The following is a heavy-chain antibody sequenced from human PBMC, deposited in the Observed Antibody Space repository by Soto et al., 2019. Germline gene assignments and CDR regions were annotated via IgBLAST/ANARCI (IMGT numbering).Heavy chain of an antibody. V-gene: IGHV3-9*01. J-gene: IGHJ3*02. CDR2: LSRNSGFS. CDR3: AKGRGTIVVTDAYDI. D-gene: IGHD3-22*01. CDR1: GFSFDDYT. Sequence: GGSLRLSCGGSGFSFDDYTMHWVRQAPGKGPEWVASLSRNSGFSDYADSVKGRFTISRDNAQSSVHLQMNNLRTEDTALYYCAKGRGTIVVTDAYDIWGQGTMVTVSS.